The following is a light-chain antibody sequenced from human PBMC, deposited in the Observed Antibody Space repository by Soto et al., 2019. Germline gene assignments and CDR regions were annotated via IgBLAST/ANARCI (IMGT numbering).Light chain of an antibody. CDR2: GSS. CDR1: QSVSSN. CDR3: QQYNDWPPYT. J-gene: IGKJ2*01. V-gene: IGKV3-15*01. Sequence: EIVMTQSPATLSVSPGESATLSCSASQSVSSNLAWYQQKPGQAPRLLIYGSSTRATAVPDRFSGSGSGTDFTLTISSLQSEDFAVYYCQQYNDWPPYTFGQGTKLEIK.